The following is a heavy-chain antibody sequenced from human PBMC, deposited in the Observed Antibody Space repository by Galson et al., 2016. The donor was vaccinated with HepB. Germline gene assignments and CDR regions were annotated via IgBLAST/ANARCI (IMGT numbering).Heavy chain of an antibody. D-gene: IGHD6-13*01. J-gene: IGHJ5*02. CDR3: ARDSAAAGTEWFDP. V-gene: IGHV3-48*03. CDR2: ISSNGYTT. CDR1: DFTFSSFE. Sequence: SLRLSCAASDFTFSSFEMNWVRQAPGKGLEWVSYISSNGYTTYYADSVKGRFTISRDNAKNSLYLQMNSLRAGDTAVYYCARDSAAAGTEWFDPWGQGTLVTVSS.